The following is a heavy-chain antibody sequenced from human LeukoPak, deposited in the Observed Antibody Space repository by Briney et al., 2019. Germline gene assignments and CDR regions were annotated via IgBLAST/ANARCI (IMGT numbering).Heavy chain of an antibody. V-gene: IGHV3-7*01. CDR2: IKQDGSEK. J-gene: IGHJ3*02. CDR3: AKAMITTPYAFDI. D-gene: IGHD3-16*01. CDR1: GFTFSSYW. Sequence: GGSLRLSCAASGFTFSSYWMSWVRQAPGKGLEWVANIKQDGSEKYYVDSVKGRFTISRDNAKNSLYLQMNSLRVEDTAVYYCAKAMITTPYAFDIWGQGTMVTVSS.